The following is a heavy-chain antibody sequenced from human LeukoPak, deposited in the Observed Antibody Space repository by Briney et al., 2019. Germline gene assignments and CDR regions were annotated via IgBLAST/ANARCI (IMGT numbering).Heavy chain of an antibody. Sequence: GGSLRLSCAASGFTFSSYAMHWVRQAPGKGLEWVAVISYDGSNKYYADSVKGRFTISRDNSKNTLYLQMNSLRAEDTAVYYCARIDILTGQLDPWGQGTLVTVSS. D-gene: IGHD3-9*01. CDR2: ISYDGSNK. J-gene: IGHJ5*02. V-gene: IGHV3-30*04. CDR3: ARIDILTGQLDP. CDR1: GFTFSSYA.